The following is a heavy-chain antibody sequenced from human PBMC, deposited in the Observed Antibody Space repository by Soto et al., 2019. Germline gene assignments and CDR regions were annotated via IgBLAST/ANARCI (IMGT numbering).Heavy chain of an antibody. CDR3: AKDWAGIAYCGGYCYPDAFDI. V-gene: IGHV3-23*01. Sequence: EVQLLESGGGLVQPGGSLRLSCAASGFTFSSYAMSWFRQAPGKGLEWVSGISGSGGSTYYADSVKGRFTISRDNSKNTLYMQMNSLRADDTAVYYCAKDWAGIAYCGGYCYPDAFDIWGQGTLVTVSS. CDR2: ISGSGGST. CDR1: GFTFSSYA. J-gene: IGHJ3*02. D-gene: IGHD2-21*01.